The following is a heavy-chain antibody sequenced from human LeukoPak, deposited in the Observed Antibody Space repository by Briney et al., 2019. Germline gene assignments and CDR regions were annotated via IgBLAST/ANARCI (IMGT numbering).Heavy chain of an antibody. D-gene: IGHD3-9*01. CDR2: IKSKTDGGTT. J-gene: IGHJ4*02. CDR3: TTDWSVLRYFDWLFKTNDY. Sequence: PGVSLRLSCAASGFTFSNAWMSWVRQAPGKGLEWVGRIKSKTDGGTTDYAAPVKGRFTISRDDSKNTLYLQMNSLKTEDTAVYYCTTDWSVLRYFDWLFKTNDYWGQGTLVTVSS. CDR1: GFTFSNAW. V-gene: IGHV3-15*01.